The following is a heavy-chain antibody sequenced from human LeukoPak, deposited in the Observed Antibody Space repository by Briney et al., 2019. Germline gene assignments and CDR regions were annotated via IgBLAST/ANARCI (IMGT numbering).Heavy chain of an antibody. CDR3: ARVFARGGEISGSYYYY. CDR2: IIPMFGTA. V-gene: IGHV1-69*05. CDR1: GGTFSSYA. D-gene: IGHD1-26*01. J-gene: IGHJ4*02. Sequence: GASVKVSCKASGGTFSSYAISWVLQAPGQGLEWMGGIIPMFGTANYAQKVQGRVTITTEESTSTAYMELSSLGSEDTAMYYCARVFARGGEISGSYYYYWGQGTLVTVSS.